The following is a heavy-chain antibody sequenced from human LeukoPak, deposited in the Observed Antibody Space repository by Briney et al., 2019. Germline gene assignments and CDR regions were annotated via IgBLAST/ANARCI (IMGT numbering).Heavy chain of an antibody. CDR3: ARVPKLQWLVGGDY. D-gene: IGHD6-19*01. CDR2: IKQDGSEK. Sequence: GGSLRLSCAASGFTFSSYWMSWVRQAPGKGLEWVANIKQDGSEKYYVDSVKGRFTISRDNAKNSLYLRMNSLRAEDTAVYYCARVPKLQWLVGGDYWGQGTLVTVSS. V-gene: IGHV3-7*01. CDR1: GFTFSSYW. J-gene: IGHJ4*02.